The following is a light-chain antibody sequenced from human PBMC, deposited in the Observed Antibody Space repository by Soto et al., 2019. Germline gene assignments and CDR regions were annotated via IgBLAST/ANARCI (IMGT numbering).Light chain of an antibody. J-gene: IGLJ2*01. CDR3: ATWDDSLNGVV. CDR2: SND. Sequence: QSVLTQPPSVSEAPRQRVTISCSGSSSNIGNNAVNWYQHLPGTAPKLLIFSNDERPSGVPDRFSGSKSGTSASLAISGLQSDDEADYYCATWDDSLNGVVFGGGTKLTVL. CDR1: SSNIGNNA. V-gene: IGLV1-36*01.